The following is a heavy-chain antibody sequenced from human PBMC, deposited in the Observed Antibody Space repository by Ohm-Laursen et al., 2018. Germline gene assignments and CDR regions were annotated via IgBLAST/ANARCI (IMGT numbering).Heavy chain of an antibody. D-gene: IGHD2-8*01. CDR2: ISGSGDNT. CDR1: GFTLSTYS. CDR3: SKEVRPGVPNDPFDY. V-gene: IGHV3-23*01. J-gene: IGHJ4*02. Sequence: GSLRLSCAASGFTLSTYSMNWVRQAPGKGLEWVSEISGSGDNTYYADSVRGRFTISRDNSKNTVYLQMNSLRAEDTAVYYCSKEVRPGVPNDPFDYWGQGTLVTVSS.